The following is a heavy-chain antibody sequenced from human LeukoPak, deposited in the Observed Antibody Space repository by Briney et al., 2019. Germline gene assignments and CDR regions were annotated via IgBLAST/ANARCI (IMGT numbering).Heavy chain of an antibody. CDR2: IYYSGST. D-gene: IGHD6-19*01. V-gene: IGHV4-30-4*08. J-gene: IGHJ4*02. CDR1: GGSISSGDYY. CDR3: ARGQWLVPVVYFDY. Sequence: SQTLSLTCTVSGGSISSGDYYWSWISQPPGKGLEWSGYIYYSGSTYYNPSLKSRVTISVDTSKNQFSLKLSSVTAADTAVYYCARGQWLVPVVYFDYWGQGTLVTVSS.